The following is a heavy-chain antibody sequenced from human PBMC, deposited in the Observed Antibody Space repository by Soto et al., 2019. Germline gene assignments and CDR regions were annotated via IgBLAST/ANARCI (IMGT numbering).Heavy chain of an antibody. J-gene: IGHJ6*03. V-gene: IGHV1-8*01. Sequence: ASVKVSCKASGYTFTSYDINWVRQATGKGLEWMGWMNPNSGNTGYAQKFQGRVTMTRNTSISTAYMELSSLRSEDTAVYYCARGIYCSSTSCYYYYMDVWGKGTTVTVSS. CDR3: ARGIYCSSTSCYYYYMDV. D-gene: IGHD2-2*01. CDR1: GYTFTSYD. CDR2: MNPNSGNT.